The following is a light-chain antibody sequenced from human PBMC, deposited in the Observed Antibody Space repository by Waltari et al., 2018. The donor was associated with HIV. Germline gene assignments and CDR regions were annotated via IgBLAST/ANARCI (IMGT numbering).Light chain of an antibody. CDR1: SSNIGSNS. V-gene: IGLV1-44*01. CDR3: AAWDDSLSGRV. CDR2: NNN. J-gene: IGLJ2*01. Sequence: QSVLTQPPSASGTPGQRVTIPSSGSSSNIGSNSVNWYQQLPGTAPKLLIYNNNERPSGVPDRFSGSRSGTSASLAISGLQSEDEADYYCAAWDDSLSGRVFGGGTKLTVL.